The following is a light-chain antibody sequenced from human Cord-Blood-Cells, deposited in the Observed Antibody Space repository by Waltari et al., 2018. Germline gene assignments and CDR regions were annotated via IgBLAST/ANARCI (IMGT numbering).Light chain of an antibody. CDR2: AAS. V-gene: IGKV1-8*01. Sequence: AIRMTQPPSSFSASTGDRVTITCRASQGISSYLAWYQQKPGKAPKLLIYAASTLQSGVPSRFSGSGSGTDFTLTISCLQSEDFATYYCQQYYSYPGTFGKGTKVEIK. CDR1: QGISSY. CDR3: QQYYSYPGT. J-gene: IGKJ1*01.